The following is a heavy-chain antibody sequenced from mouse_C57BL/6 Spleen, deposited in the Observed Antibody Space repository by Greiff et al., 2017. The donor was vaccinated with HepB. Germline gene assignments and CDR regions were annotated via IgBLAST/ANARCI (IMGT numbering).Heavy chain of an antibody. CDR2: IDPEDGDT. CDR3: TTGYYGSRFWYFDV. Sequence: DVQLQESGAELVRPGASVKLSCTASGFNIKDYYMHWVKQRPEQGLEWIGRIDPEDGDTEYAPKFQGKATMTADTSSNTAYLQLSSLTSEDTAVYYCTTGYYGSRFWYFDVWGTGTTVTVSS. D-gene: IGHD1-1*01. V-gene: IGHV14-1*01. J-gene: IGHJ1*03. CDR1: GFNIKDYY.